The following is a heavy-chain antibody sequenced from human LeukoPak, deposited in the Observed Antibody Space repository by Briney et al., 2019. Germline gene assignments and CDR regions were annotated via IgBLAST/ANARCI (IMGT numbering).Heavy chain of an antibody. CDR3: AKDWFSWFDP. J-gene: IGHJ5*02. CDR1: GGSISSGGYY. Sequence: SETLSLTCTVSGGSISSGGYYWSWIRQHPGKGLEWIGYIYYSGSTYYNPSLKSRVTISVDTSKNQFSLKLSSVTAADTAVYYCAKDWFSWFDPWGQGTLVTVSS. D-gene: IGHD3/OR15-3a*01. CDR2: IYYSGST. V-gene: IGHV4-31*03.